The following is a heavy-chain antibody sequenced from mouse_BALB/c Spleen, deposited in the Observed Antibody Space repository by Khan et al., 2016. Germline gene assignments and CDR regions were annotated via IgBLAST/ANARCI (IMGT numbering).Heavy chain of an antibody. Sequence: VQLQQSGAELVKPGASVKLSCTASGFNIKDTYMHWVKQRPEQGLEWIGRIDPANGNTKYDPKFQGKATITADTSSNTAYLQISSLTSEDTAVYYGASGSSYFDYWGQGTTLTVSS. V-gene: IGHV14-3*02. CDR1: GFNIKDTY. CDR2: IDPANGNT. D-gene: IGHD1-1*01. J-gene: IGHJ2*01. CDR3: ASGSSYFDY.